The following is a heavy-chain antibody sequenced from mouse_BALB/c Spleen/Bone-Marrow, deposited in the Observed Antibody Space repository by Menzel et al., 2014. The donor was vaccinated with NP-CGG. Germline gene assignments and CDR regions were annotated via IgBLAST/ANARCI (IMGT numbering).Heavy chain of an antibody. D-gene: IGHD2-1*01. CDR2: IYPGNGDT. CDR3: TRRVYYANPHDY. J-gene: IGHJ2*01. CDR1: GYSFISYW. Sequence: EVQLQQSGTVLARPGASVKMSCKASGYSFISYWMHWVKQRPGQGLEWIGAIYPGNGDTSYNQKFKGKAKLTAVTSATTAYMELSSRTNEDSAIYFCTRRVYYANPHDYWGQGTTLTVSS. V-gene: IGHV1-5*01.